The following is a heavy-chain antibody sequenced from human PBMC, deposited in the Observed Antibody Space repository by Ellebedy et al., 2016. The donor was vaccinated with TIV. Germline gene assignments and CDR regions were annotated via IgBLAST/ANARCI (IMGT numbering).Heavy chain of an antibody. Sequence: GESLKISCAASGFTFSGSGIHWVRQASGKGLEWVGRVRTKGNNYATEYCAPVKGRFTMSRDDSKNTAYLQMSSLRAEDTAVYYCAPGEASSTSWKGVSPRGVYFDYWGQGTLVTVSS. D-gene: IGHD2-2*01. CDR3: APGEASSTSWKGVSPRGVYFDY. V-gene: IGHV3-73*01. J-gene: IGHJ4*02. CDR1: GFTFSGSG. CDR2: VRTKGNNYAT.